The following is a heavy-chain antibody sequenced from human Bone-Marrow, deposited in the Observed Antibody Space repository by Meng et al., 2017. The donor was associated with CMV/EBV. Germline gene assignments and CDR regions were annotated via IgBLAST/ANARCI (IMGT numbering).Heavy chain of an antibody. CDR1: GFTFDDYT. V-gene: IGHV3-43*01. CDR3: AKSLYSSSWGIFDY. J-gene: IGHJ4*02. CDR2: ISWDGGST. D-gene: IGHD6-13*01. Sequence: GGSLRLSCAASGFTFDDYTMHWVRQAPGKGLEWVSLISWDGGSTYYADSVKGRFTISRDNSKNSLYLQMNSLRTEDTALYYCAKSLYSSSWGIFDYWGQGTLVTAPQ.